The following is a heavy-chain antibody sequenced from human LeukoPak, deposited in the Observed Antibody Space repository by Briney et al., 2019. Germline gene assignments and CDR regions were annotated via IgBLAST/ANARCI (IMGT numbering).Heavy chain of an antibody. CDR3: ARDYVVVPAAIHPYYMDV. CDR1: GYTFTSYD. J-gene: IGHJ6*03. D-gene: IGHD2-2*02. CDR2: MNPNSGNT. Sequence: ASVKVSCKASGYTFTSYDINWVRQATGQGLEWMGWMNPNSGNTGYAQKLQGRVTMTTDTSTSTAYMELRSLISDDAAVYYCARDYVVVPAAIHPYYMDVWGKGTTVTVSS. V-gene: IGHV1-8*02.